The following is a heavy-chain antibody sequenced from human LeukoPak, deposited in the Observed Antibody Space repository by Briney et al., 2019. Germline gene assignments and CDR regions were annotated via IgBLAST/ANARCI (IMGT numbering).Heavy chain of an antibody. Sequence: GGSLILSCAASGFTFSSYDMHWVRQATGKVLEWVSAIGTAGDTYYPGSVKGRFTISRENAKNSLYLQMNSLRAGDTAVYYCAREIANYGMDVWGQGTTVTVSS. CDR3: AREIANYGMDV. CDR1: GFTFSSYD. V-gene: IGHV3-13*01. J-gene: IGHJ6*02. CDR2: IGTAGDT.